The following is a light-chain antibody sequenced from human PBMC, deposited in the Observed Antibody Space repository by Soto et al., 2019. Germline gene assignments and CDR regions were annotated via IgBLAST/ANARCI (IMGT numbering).Light chain of an antibody. CDR3: QVYDSDSDHYV. CDR1: NIGSKS. V-gene: IGLV3-21*02. CDR2: DDS. J-gene: IGLJ1*01. Sequence: SYELTQPPSVSVAPGQTARIACGGNNIGSKSVYWYQQRPGQAPVLVVYDDSDRPSGIPERLSGSKSGSTATLTITRVEAGDEADYYRQVYDSDSDHYVFATGTKLTVL.